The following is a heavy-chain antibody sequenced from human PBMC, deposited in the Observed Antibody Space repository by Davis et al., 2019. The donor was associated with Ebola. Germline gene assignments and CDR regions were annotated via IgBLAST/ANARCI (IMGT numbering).Heavy chain of an antibody. CDR2: IWYDGSNK. Sequence: GGSLRLSCAASGFTFSSYAMHWVRQAPGKGLEWVAVIWYDGSNKYYADSVKGRFTISRDNSKNTLYLQMNSLRAEDTAVYYCARLNTYGDPDYWGQGTLVTVSS. CDR1: GFTFSSYA. D-gene: IGHD4-17*01. J-gene: IGHJ4*02. CDR3: ARLNTYGDPDY. V-gene: IGHV3-33*08.